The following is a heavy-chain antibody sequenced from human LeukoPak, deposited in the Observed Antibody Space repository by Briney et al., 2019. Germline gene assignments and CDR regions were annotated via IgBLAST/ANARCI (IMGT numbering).Heavy chain of an antibody. CDR1: GFTFHTYA. CDR3: ARVGYCSSTSCYLRISDAFDI. Sequence: GGSLRLSCSTSGFTFHTYAMSWVRQTPGKGLEWVSSISSSSSYIYYADSVKGRFTISRDNAKNSLYLQMNSLRAEDTAVYYCARVGYCSSTSCYLRISDAFDIWGQGTMVTVSS. CDR2: ISSSSSYI. V-gene: IGHV3-21*01. D-gene: IGHD2-2*01. J-gene: IGHJ3*02.